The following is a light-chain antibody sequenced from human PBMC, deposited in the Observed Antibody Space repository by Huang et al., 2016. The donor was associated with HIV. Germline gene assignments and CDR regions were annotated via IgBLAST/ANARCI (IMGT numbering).Light chain of an antibody. CDR3: MQGKQLPYT. V-gene: IGKV2-29*02. CDR2: ELS. Sequence: DIVMTQTPLSLSVTPGQPASISCKSSQGLLYREKIYLYWYLQKPGQSPQLLIYELSNRFSGVLDRFSGSGSPTDFTLKISRVETEDVGVYYCMQGKQLPYTFGQGTRLEIK. CDR1: QGLLYREKIY. J-gene: IGKJ2*01.